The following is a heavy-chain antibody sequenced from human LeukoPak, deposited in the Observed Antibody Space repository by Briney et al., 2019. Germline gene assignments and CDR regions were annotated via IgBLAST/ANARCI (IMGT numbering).Heavy chain of an antibody. CDR2: ICCGADST. CDR1: TYSFSSHT. V-gene: IGHV3-23*01. CDR3: ARGAYGDYYS. D-gene: IGHD4-17*01. Sequence: GGSLRHSCVAPTYSFSSHTMCSGRQAPRERLEWVSAICCGADSTYFAQSVQGRFTISRDKSKNTLFLQISGLRAEDTAVYFCARGAYGDYYSWGQGTLVTVSS. J-gene: IGHJ4*02.